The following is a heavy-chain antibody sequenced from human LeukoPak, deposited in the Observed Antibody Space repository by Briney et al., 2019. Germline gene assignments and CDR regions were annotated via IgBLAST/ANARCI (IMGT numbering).Heavy chain of an antibody. CDR1: GYTFTGYY. Sequence: ASVKVSCKASGYTFTGYYMHWVRQAPGQGLEWMGIINPSGGSTSYAQKFQGRVTMTRDTSTSTVYMELSSLRSEDTAVYYCARDRLGEDIVVVPAAPSLLFDYWGQGTLVTVSS. CDR2: INPSGGST. D-gene: IGHD2-2*01. V-gene: IGHV1-46*03. CDR3: ARDRLGEDIVVVPAAPSLLFDY. J-gene: IGHJ4*02.